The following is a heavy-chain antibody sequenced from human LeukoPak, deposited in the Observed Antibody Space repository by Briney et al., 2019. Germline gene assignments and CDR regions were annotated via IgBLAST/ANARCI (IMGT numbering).Heavy chain of an antibody. Sequence: PSETLSLTCTVSGYSISSGYYWGWIRQPPGKGLEWIGSFYHSGSTYYNPSLKSRVTISVDTSKNQFSLKLSSVTAADTAVYYCARNEGLWFGELLDYWGQGTLVTVSS. J-gene: IGHJ4*02. CDR1: GYSISSGYY. CDR2: FYHSGST. V-gene: IGHV4-38-2*02. D-gene: IGHD3-10*01. CDR3: ARNEGLWFGELLDY.